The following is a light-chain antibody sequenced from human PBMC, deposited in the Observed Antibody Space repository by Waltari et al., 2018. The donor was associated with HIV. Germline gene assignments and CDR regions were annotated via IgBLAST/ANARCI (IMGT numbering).Light chain of an antibody. V-gene: IGKV2D-29*01. CDR2: EVS. J-gene: IGKJ5*01. CDR3: MQSIQLPIT. CDR1: QRLLHRDGKTY. Sequence: DIVLTQTPLSLSVTPGQPASISCKSSQRLLHRDGKTYLYWYLQKPGQPPQLLIDEVSSRFSGVPARFSGRGLGTDFTLKISRVESEDFGVYFCMQSIQLPITFGQGTRLAIK.